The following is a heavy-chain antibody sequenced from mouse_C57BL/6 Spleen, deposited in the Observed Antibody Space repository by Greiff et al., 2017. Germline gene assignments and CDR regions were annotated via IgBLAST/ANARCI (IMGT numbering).Heavy chain of an antibody. CDR1: GYAFSSSW. J-gene: IGHJ3*01. V-gene: IGHV1-82*01. Sequence: VHLVESGPELVKPGASVKISCKASGYAFSSSWMNWVKQRPGKGLEWIGRIYPGDGDTNYNGKFKGKATLTADKSSSTAYMQLSSLTSEDSAVYFCARWYDYDFAYWGQGTLVTVSA. D-gene: IGHD2-4*01. CDR3: ARWYDYDFAY. CDR2: IYPGDGDT.